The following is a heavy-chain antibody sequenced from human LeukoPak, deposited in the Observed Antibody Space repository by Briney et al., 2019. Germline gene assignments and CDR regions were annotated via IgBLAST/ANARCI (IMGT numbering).Heavy chain of an antibody. CDR2: ISGSGGST. D-gene: IGHD6-19*01. CDR3: AKDWRGWYFISAIDY. J-gene: IGHJ4*02. Sequence: PGGSLRLSCAASGFTFSSYAMSWVRQAPGKGLEWVSAISGSGGSTYYADSVKGRFTISRDNSKSTLYLQMNSLRAEDTAVYYCAKDWRGWYFISAIDYWGQGTLVTVSS. V-gene: IGHV3-23*01. CDR1: GFTFSSYA.